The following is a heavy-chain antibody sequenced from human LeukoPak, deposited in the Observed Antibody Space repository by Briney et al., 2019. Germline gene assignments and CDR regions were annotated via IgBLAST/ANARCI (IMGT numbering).Heavy chain of an antibody. CDR1: GYTFTSYD. Sequence: ASVKVSCKASGYTFTSYDINWVRQATGQGLEWMGWMNPNSGNTGYAQKFQGRVTMTRSTSISAAYMELSSLRFEDTAVYYCTRSVRNGHIDYWGQGTLVTVSS. CDR3: TRSVRNGHIDY. J-gene: IGHJ4*02. V-gene: IGHV1-8*01. D-gene: IGHD2-21*01. CDR2: MNPNSGNT.